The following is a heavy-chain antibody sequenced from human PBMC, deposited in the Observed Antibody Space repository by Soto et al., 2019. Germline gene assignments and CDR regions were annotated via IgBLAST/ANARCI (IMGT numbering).Heavy chain of an antibody. CDR1: GYSFTSYW. CDR3: ASTSIAAAGKDYNWFDP. J-gene: IGHJ5*02. CDR2: IYPGDSDT. V-gene: IGHV5-51*01. Sequence: EVQLVQSGAEVKKPGESLKISCKGSGYSFTSYWIGWVRLMPGKGLEWMGIIYPGDSDTRYSPSFQGQVTISADKSISTAYLQWSSRKASDTAMYYCASTSIAAAGKDYNWFDPWGQGTLVTVSS. D-gene: IGHD6-13*01.